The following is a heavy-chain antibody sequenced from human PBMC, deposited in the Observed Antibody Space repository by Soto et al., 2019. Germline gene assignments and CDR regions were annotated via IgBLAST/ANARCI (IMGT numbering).Heavy chain of an antibody. CDR3: ARDESAGSSTSN. J-gene: IGHJ4*02. Sequence: DVQLVESGGGLVKPGGSLRLSCVASGPTFSTYGMNWIRQTPGKGLEWVSSITSSGSYKHYADSVQGRFTVSRDNAKNSMYLQMNSLRVEDTAVYFCARDESAGSSTSNWGQGTLVTVSS. CDR2: ITSSGSYK. CDR1: GPTFSTYG. V-gene: IGHV3-21*01. D-gene: IGHD2-2*01.